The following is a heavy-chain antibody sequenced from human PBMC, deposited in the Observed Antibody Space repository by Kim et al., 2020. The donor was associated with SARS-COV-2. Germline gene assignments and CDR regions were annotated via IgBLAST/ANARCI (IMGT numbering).Heavy chain of an antibody. D-gene: IGHD5-12*01. CDR2: INPSGGST. CDR1: GYTFTSYY. CDR3: ARDSVEMATIKEGEWRF. J-gene: IGHJ4*02. Sequence: ASVKVSCKASGYTFTSYYMHWVRQAPGQGLEWMGIINPSGGSTSYAQKFQGRVTMTRDTSTSTVYMELSSLRSEDTAVYYCARDSVEMATIKEGEWRFWGQGTLVTVSS. V-gene: IGHV1-46*01.